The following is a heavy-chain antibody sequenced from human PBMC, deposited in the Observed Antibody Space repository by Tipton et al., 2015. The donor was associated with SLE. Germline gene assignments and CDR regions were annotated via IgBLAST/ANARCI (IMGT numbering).Heavy chain of an antibody. CDR1: GASISTTPYY. CDR2: FSYTGGT. J-gene: IGHJ4*02. CDR3: VRELIAGNPGGY. V-gene: IGHV4-39*07. D-gene: IGHD4-23*01. Sequence: LRLSCTVSGASISTTPYYWVWLRQPPGLELDWIGSFSYTGGTYYNPPLESRVIFSVDTAKTQFSMMLGSVTAAATAVYYCVRELIAGNPGGYWGQGTLVDVSS.